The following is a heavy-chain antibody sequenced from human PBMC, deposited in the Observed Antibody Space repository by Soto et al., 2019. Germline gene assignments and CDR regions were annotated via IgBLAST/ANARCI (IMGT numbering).Heavy chain of an antibody. CDR1: GFTVSSNY. V-gene: IGHV3-53*04. CDR2: IYSGGST. Sequence: PGGSLRLSCAASGFTVSSNYMSWVRQAPGKGLEWVSVIYSGGSTYYADSVKGRFTISRHNSKNTLYLQMNSLRAEDTAVYYCARTYYYDSSPGDAFDIWGQGTMVTVSS. D-gene: IGHD3-22*01. CDR3: ARTYYYDSSPGDAFDI. J-gene: IGHJ3*02.